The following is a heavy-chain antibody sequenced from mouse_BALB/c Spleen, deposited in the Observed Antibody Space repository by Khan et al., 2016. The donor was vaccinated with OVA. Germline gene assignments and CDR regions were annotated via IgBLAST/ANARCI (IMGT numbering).Heavy chain of an antibody. J-gene: IGHJ3*01. CDR3: ARGGFAY. CDR2: ISSVAYSI. V-gene: IGHV5-15*02. Sequence: EVELVESGGGLVQPGGSRKLSCAASGFTFIDYGMAWVRQTPGKGPEWIAFISSVAYSIYYADTVTGRFTISRENAKNTLYLEVSSVRSDDTAMYYCARGGFAYWGQGTLVTVSA. CDR1: GFTFIDYG.